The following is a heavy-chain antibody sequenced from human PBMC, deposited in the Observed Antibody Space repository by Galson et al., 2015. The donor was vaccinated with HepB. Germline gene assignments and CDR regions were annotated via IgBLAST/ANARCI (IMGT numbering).Heavy chain of an antibody. CDR3: ARDTTVSHYQYYYMDV. Sequence: SLRLSCASSGFTFSSYDMHWVRQAPGKGLEWVAVVSFDGSTKYYIDSVKGRFTISRDNSKNTLYLQMNSLRPEDTAVYYCARDTTVSHYQYYYMDVWGKGTTVTVSS. D-gene: IGHD4-11*01. CDR1: GFTFSSYD. V-gene: IGHV3-30-3*01. J-gene: IGHJ6*03. CDR2: VSFDGSTK.